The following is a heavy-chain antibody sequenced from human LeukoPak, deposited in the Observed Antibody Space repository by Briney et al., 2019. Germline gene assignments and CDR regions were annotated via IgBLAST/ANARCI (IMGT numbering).Heavy chain of an antibody. CDR3: ARGHRSSGQNYYYYGMDV. J-gene: IGHJ6*04. Sequence: PGGSLRLSCAASGFTFSSYAMHWVRQAPGKGLEWVAVISFDGSNKYNADSVKGRFTISRDNSKNTLYLQMNGLRAEDSAVFYCARGHRSSGQNYYYYGMDVWGKGTMVTVSS. CDR2: ISFDGSNK. CDR1: GFTFSSYA. V-gene: IGHV3-30*04. D-gene: IGHD6-13*01.